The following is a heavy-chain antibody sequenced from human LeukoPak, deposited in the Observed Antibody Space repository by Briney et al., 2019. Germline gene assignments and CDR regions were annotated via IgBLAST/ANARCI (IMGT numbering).Heavy chain of an antibody. D-gene: IGHD3-3*01. CDR2: IIPIFGTA. J-gene: IGHJ4*02. V-gene: IGHV1-69*06. CDR3: SSSGVEEWQGLHF. CDR1: GGTFSSYA. Sequence: SVKVSCKASGGTFSSYAISWVRQAPGQGLEWMGGIIPIFGTANYAQKFQGRVTMTEDTSTDTAYMELNSLSSEDTAVYYCSSSGVEEWQGLHFWGQGTLVTVSS.